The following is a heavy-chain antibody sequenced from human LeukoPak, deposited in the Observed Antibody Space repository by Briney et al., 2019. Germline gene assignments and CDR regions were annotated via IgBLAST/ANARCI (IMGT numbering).Heavy chain of an antibody. V-gene: IGHV3-53*01. CDR2: IYTTGKT. J-gene: IGHJ4*02. CDR1: GFTVSIKY. Sequence: GGSLRLSCAASGFTVSIKYMSWVRQAPGEGLEWVSVIYTTGKTYYADSVKGRFSISRDNSKNTVYLQMNSLRAEDTAVYYCAKVSPTGRAFDCWGQGTLVTVSS. CDR3: AKVSPTGRAFDC. D-gene: IGHD1-1*01.